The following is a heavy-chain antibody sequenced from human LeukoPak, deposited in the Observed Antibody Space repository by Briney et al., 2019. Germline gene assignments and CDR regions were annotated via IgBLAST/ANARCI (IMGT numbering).Heavy chain of an antibody. Sequence: GGSLRLSCAASEFTFSNYDIHWVRQAPGKGLEWVAVIWYDGSTKYYADSVKGRFTISRDNSKNTVHLQINSLRAEDTAVYYCARDRAVYSDSRGYYPDAFDIWGQGTMVTVSS. D-gene: IGHD3-22*01. CDR3: ARDRAVYSDSRGYYPDAFDI. CDR2: IWYDGSTK. CDR1: EFTFSNYD. J-gene: IGHJ3*02. V-gene: IGHV3-33*01.